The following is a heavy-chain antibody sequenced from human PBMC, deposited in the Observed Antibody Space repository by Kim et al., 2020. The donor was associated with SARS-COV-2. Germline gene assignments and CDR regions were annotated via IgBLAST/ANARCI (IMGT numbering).Heavy chain of an antibody. V-gene: IGHV3-21*01. CDR2: ISSSSSYI. CDR1: GFTFSSYS. D-gene: IGHD2-15*01. Sequence: GGSLRLSCAASGFTFSSYSMNWVRQAPGKGLEWVSSISSSSSYIYYADSVKGRFTISRDNAKNSLYLQMNSLRAEDTAVYYCAREEGGGSSRAFDIWGQGTMVTVSS. CDR3: AREEGGGSSRAFDI. J-gene: IGHJ3*02.